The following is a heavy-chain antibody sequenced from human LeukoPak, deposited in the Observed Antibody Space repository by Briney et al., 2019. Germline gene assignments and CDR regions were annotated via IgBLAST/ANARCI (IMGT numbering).Heavy chain of an antibody. V-gene: IGHV1-46*01. CDR2: INPSGGST. CDR1: GYTFTSYY. J-gene: IGHJ5*02. D-gene: IGHD1-26*01. CDR3: ARGWGITGSYSYPNWFDP. Sequence: ASVKVFCKASGYTFTSYYMHWVRQAPGQGLEWMGIINPSGGSTSYAQKFQGRVTMTRDTSTSTVYKELSSLRSEDTAVYYCARGWGITGSYSYPNWFDPWGQGTLVTVSS.